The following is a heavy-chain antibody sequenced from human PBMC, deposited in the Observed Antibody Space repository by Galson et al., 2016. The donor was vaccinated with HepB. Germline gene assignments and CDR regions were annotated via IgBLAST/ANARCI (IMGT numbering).Heavy chain of an antibody. CDR1: GVSISSGGYY. Sequence: TLSLTCTVSGVSISSGGYYWGWVRQRPGKDLESFGYMYHSGSTYYNPSLRSRVIISVDTSKNQFSLRLSPVTAADTAVYYCATVPAKGFFYEYWGQGTAVIVSS. J-gene: IGHJ4*02. V-gene: IGHV4-31*03. CDR2: MYHSGST. CDR3: ATVPAKGFFYEY. D-gene: IGHD2-2*01.